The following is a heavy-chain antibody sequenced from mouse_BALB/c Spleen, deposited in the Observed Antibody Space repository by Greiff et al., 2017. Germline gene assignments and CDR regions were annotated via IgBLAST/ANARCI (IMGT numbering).Heavy chain of an antibody. CDR3: VRMAYYDSMDY. V-gene: IGHV1-9*01. CDR1: GYTFSSYW. J-gene: IGHJ4*01. Sequence: QVQLKESGAELMKPGASVKISCKATGYTFSSYWIEWVKQRPGHGLEWIGEILPGSGSTNYNEKFKGKATFTADTSSNTAYMQLSSLTSEDSAVYYCVRMAYYDSMDYWGQGTSVTVSS. CDR2: ILPGSGST. D-gene: IGHD2-4*01.